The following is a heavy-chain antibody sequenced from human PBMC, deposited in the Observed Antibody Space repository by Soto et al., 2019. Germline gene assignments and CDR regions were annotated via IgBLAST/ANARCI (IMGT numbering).Heavy chain of an antibody. CDR3: AKNYYFDC. CDR1: GFTFSSYA. Sequence: EVQLLDSGGGLVQPGGSLRLSCEASGFTFSSYAMSWVRQAPGKGLEWVSSINRNGGSANYADSVKGRFTISRDDSKNIRSLQMNCLRAEDTAIYYCAKNYYFDCWGQGTLVTVSS. D-gene: IGHD3-10*01. CDR2: INRNGGSA. V-gene: IGHV3-23*01. J-gene: IGHJ4*02.